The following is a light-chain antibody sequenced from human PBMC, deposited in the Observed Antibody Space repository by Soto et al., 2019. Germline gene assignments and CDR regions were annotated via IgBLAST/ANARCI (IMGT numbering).Light chain of an antibody. CDR1: QSIFYNSNKKYY. V-gene: IGKV4-1*01. CDR2: WAS. CDR3: QQYFETPYT. Sequence: DIVMTQSPQSLTVSLGARATITCTSSQSIFYNSNKKYYLAWYQQKVGQPPKVVLYWASTRDSGVPDRFSGSVSGTQFTLTINNLQPEDVALYYRQQYFETPYTFGQGTKLEIK. J-gene: IGKJ2*01.